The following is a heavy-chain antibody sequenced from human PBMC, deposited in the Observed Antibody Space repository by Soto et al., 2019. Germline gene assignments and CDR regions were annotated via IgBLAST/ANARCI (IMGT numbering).Heavy chain of an antibody. Sequence: EVQLVESGGGLVQPGGSLRLSCAASGFTFSSYWMHWVRQAPGKGLVWVSRINSDGSSTSYADSVKGRFTISRDNAKNTLYMQMNSLRAGDTAVYYCARARITLCGVVIDWFDPWGQGTLVTVSS. J-gene: IGHJ5*02. D-gene: IGHD3-3*01. CDR2: INSDGSST. CDR3: ARARITLCGVVIDWFDP. V-gene: IGHV3-74*01. CDR1: GFTFSSYW.